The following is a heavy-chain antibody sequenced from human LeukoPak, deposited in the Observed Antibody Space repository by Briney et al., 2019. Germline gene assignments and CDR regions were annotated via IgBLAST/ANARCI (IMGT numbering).Heavy chain of an antibody. D-gene: IGHD5-18*01. CDR2: ISAYNGNT. Sequence: ASVKVSCKASGYTFTSYGISWVRQAPGQGLEWMGWISAYNGNTNYAQKLQGRVTVTTDTSTSTACMELRSLRFDDTAVYYCARVGGQYSYGYRWFDPWGQGTLVTVSS. CDR3: ARVGGQYSYGYRWFDP. J-gene: IGHJ5*02. V-gene: IGHV1-18*01. CDR1: GYTFTSYG.